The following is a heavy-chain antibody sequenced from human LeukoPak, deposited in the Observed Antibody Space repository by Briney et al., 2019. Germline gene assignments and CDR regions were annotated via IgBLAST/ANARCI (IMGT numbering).Heavy chain of an antibody. Sequence: SQTLSLTCAISGDSFSSNSAAWNWVRQSPSRGLEWLGRTYYRSKWYNDFAVSVKGRITINPDTSKNQFSLLLSSVTPEDTALYYCASGDNLSFDLWGRGTLVTVSS. CDR3: ASGDNLSFDL. CDR1: GDSFSSNSAA. CDR2: TYYRSKWYN. J-gene: IGHJ2*01. V-gene: IGHV6-1*01.